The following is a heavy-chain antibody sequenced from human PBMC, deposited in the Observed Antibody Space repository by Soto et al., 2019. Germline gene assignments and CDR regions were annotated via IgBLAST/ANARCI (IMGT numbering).Heavy chain of an antibody. CDR1: GFTFSTYT. V-gene: IGHV3-21*01. CDR2: INGRGNYI. D-gene: IGHD1-26*01. Sequence: EVQVVESGGDLVKPGGSLRLSCASSGFTFSTYTMNWVRQAPGKGLEWVSSINGRGNYIYYAESVKGRFTISRDNAKNSLYLQMDRLQAEDTALYYCVREDGKVGTNSAFDYWGLEALFTVSS. CDR3: VREDGKVGTNSAFDY. J-gene: IGHJ4*02.